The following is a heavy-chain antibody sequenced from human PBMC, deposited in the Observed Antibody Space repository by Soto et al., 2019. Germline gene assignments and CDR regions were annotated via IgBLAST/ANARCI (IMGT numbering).Heavy chain of an antibody. CDR1: GGSISSYY. CDR3: EREKGGTMIGRRGGYFDY. J-gene: IGHJ4*02. V-gene: IGHV4-4*07. D-gene: IGHD3-22*01. CDR2: IYTSGST. Sequence: QVQLQESGPGLVKPSETLSLTCTVSGGSISSYYWSWIRQPAGKGLEWIGRIYTSGSTNYNPSLKSRVTMSVDTSKNQFSLKLSSVTDADTAVYYWEREKGGTMIGRRGGYFDYWGQGTLVTVSS.